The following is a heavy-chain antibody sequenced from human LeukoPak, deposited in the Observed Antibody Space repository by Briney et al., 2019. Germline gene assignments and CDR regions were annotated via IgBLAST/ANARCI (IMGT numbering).Heavy chain of an antibody. Sequence: SETLSLTCTVSGGSISSSSYYWGWIRQPPGKGLEWIGSIYYSGSTYYDPSLKSRVTISVDTSKNQFSLKLSSVTAADTAVYYCARRSGWYSAWGQGTLVTVSS. CDR2: IYYSGST. V-gene: IGHV4-39*01. J-gene: IGHJ5*02. D-gene: IGHD6-19*01. CDR1: GGSISSSSYY. CDR3: ARRSGWYSA.